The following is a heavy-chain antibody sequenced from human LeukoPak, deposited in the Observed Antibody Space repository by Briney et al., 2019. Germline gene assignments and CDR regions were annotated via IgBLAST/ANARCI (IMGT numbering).Heavy chain of an antibody. J-gene: IGHJ4*02. V-gene: IGHV3-30*02. CDR3: AKDGYYYDSSGSTPSY. CDR1: GFTFSSYG. Sequence: PGGSLRLSCAASGFTFSSYGMHWVRQAPGKGLEWVAFIRYDGSNKYYADSVKGRFTISRDNSKNTLYLQMNSLRAEDTAVYYCAKDGYYYDSSGSTPSYWGQGTLVTVSS. CDR2: IRYDGSNK. D-gene: IGHD3-22*01.